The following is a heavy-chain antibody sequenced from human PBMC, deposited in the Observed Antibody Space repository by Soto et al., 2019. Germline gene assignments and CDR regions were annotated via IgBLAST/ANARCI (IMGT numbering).Heavy chain of an antibody. CDR3: GRAAGYSGNDYVYYYGMDV. CDR1: GFTFSTYG. D-gene: IGHD5-12*01. V-gene: IGHV3-33*01. CDR2: VWYDGRNK. Sequence: QVQLVESGGGVVQPGRSLRLSCAASGFTFSTYGMHWVRQAPGKGLEWVARVWYDGRNKDYADSVKGRFTISRDNSKNTLYMQMNSLRDEDTAVYYCGRAAGYSGNDYVYYYGMDVWGQGTTVTVSS. J-gene: IGHJ6*02.